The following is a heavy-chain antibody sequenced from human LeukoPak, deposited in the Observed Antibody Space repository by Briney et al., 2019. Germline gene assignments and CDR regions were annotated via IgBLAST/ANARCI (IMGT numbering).Heavy chain of an antibody. D-gene: IGHD6-19*01. CDR2: ISSSSSYT. J-gene: IGHJ3*02. CDR3: ARGGLAIDAFDI. V-gene: IGHV3-11*05. Sequence: GGSPRLSCAASGFTFSDYYMSWIRQAPGKGLEWVSYISSSSSYTNYADSVKGRFTISRDNAKNSLYLQMNSLRAEDTAVYYCARGGLAIDAFDIWGQVTMVTVSS. CDR1: GFTFSDYY.